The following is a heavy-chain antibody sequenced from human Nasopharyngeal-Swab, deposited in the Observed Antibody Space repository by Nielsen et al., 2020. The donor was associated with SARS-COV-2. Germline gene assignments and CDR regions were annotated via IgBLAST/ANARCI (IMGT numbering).Heavy chain of an antibody. Sequence: LSLTCAASGFTFSSYAMHWVRQAPGKGLEWVAVISYDGSNKYYADSVKGRFTISRDNSKNTLYLQMNSLRAEDTAVYYCARDNGGNLGYWGQGTLVTVSS. D-gene: IGHD4-23*01. CDR3: ARDNGGNLGY. CDR2: ISYDGSNK. V-gene: IGHV3-30*04. CDR1: GFTFSSYA. J-gene: IGHJ4*02.